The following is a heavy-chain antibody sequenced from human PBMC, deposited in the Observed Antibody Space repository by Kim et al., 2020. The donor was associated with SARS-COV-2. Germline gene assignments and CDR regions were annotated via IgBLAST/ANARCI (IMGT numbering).Heavy chain of an antibody. CDR1: GFTFGDYA. CDR3: TRGYNFLGDWFDP. V-gene: IGHV3-49*03. CDR2: IRSKAYGGTT. Sequence: GGSLRLSCTGSGFTFGDYAMSWFRQAPGKGLEWVGFIRSKAYGGTTEYAASVKGRFTISRDDSKNIAYLQMNSLRAEDKAVYYCTRGYNFLGDWFDPWGQGTLVTVSS. J-gene: IGHJ5*02. D-gene: IGHD3-3*01.